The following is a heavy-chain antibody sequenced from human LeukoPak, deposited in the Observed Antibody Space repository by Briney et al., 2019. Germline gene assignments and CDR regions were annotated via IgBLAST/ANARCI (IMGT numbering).Heavy chain of an antibody. CDR2: INGGGDTT. J-gene: IGHJ4*02. D-gene: IGHD3-10*01. CDR1: GFTFVSYA. Sequence: GGSLRLSCAASGFTFVSYAMTWVRQAPGKGLEWVSAINGGGDTTYYADSVKGRFTISRDNSKNTLYLQMNSLRAEDTAVYYCAKDRTPLWFGELWGQGTLVTVSS. V-gene: IGHV3-23*01. CDR3: AKDRTPLWFGEL.